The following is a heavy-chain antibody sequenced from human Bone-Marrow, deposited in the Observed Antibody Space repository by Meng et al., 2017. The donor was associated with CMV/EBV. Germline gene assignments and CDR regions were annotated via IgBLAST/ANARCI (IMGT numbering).Heavy chain of an antibody. D-gene: IGHD5-12*01. CDR2: ISGDGSRT. CDR1: GLTFSSYW. J-gene: IGHJ4*02. Sequence: GLTFSSYWRHWVSQAPGKGLGKVSRISGDGSRTRYADSVKDGFTLSRDNAKNTLYLQMNSLRAEDTAVYYCARGHSGYERGIFDYWGQGTLVTVSS. CDR3: ARGHSGYERGIFDY. V-gene: IGHV3-74*01.